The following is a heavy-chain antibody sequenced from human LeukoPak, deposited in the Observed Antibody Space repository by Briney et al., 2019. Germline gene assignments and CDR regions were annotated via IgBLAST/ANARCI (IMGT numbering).Heavy chain of an antibody. V-gene: IGHV3-9*01. Sequence: GGSLRLSCPPSGFTFDDYAMHWVRQAPGKGREWVSCISWISGSIGYADSVKGRFTISRDNAKNSLYLQMNSLRAEDTALYYCAKSHRYCRGGSCYHDLYYFDYWGQGTLVTVSS. CDR3: AKSHRYCRGGSCYHDLYYFDY. J-gene: IGHJ4*02. CDR1: GFTFDDYA. D-gene: IGHD2-15*01. CDR2: ISWISGSI.